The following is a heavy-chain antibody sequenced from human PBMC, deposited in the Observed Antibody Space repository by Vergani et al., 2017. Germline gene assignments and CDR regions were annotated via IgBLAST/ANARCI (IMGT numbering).Heavy chain of an antibody. CDR2: IIPILGIA. CDR1: GGTFSSYT. D-gene: IGHD6-19*01. CDR3: ARSRIAVAGTLDY. J-gene: IGHJ4*02. Sequence: QVQLVQSGAEVKKPGSSVKVSCKASGGTFSSYTISWVRQAPGQGLEWMGMIIPILGIANYAQKFQGRVTITADKSTSTAYMELSSLRSEDTAVYYCARSRIAVAGTLDYWGQGTLVTVSS. V-gene: IGHV1-69*02.